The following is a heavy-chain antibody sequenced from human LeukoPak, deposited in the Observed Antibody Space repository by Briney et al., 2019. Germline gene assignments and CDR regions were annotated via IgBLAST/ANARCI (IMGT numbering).Heavy chain of an antibody. V-gene: IGHV4-59*01. CDR2: FSDSEST. Sequence: SETLSLTCTVSGGPISNYYWSWLRQPPGKGLECFGYFSDSESTNFNPSLKSRVTMSVDTSKNQLSLKLSSVTAADTAIYYCARRTSYDTLVGYKYWYFDLWGRGTLVTVSS. CDR1: GGPISNYY. D-gene: IGHD3-9*01. J-gene: IGHJ2*01. CDR3: ARRTSYDTLVGYKYWYFDL.